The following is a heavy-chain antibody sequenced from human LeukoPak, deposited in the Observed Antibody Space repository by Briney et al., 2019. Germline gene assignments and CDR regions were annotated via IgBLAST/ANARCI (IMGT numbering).Heavy chain of an antibody. CDR1: GFPFSSYA. CDR3: AKLGGHPLHNYYVGV. D-gene: IGHD3-16*01. Sequence: GSLRLSCAASGFPFSSYALSWVRPAPGKGLEWVSGILDSGYSTYYANSVKGRFTISRDNSNNTLYLQMNSLRAEDTAVYYCAKLGGHPLHNYYVGVWGKGTTVAVSS. CDR2: ILDSGYST. V-gene: IGHV3-23*01. J-gene: IGHJ6*03.